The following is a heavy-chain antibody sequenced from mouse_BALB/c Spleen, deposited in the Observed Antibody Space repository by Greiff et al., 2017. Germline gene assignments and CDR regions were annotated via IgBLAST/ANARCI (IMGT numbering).Heavy chain of an antibody. V-gene: IGHV5-6*01. Sequence: EVQLQESGGDLVKPGGSLKLSCAASGFTFSSYGMSWVRQTPDKRLEWVATISSGGSYTYYPDSVKGRFTISRDNAKNTLYLQMSSLKSEDTAMYYCARHYDYDGFAYWGQGTLVTVSA. J-gene: IGHJ3*01. D-gene: IGHD2-4*01. CDR1: GFTFSSYG. CDR2: ISSGGSYT. CDR3: ARHYDYDGFAY.